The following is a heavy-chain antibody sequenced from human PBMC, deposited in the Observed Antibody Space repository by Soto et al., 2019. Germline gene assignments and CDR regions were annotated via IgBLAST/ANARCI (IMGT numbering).Heavy chain of an antibody. CDR2: ISYDGSIQ. CDR3: EKEIRDYSSSWSFDY. D-gene: IGHD6-13*01. V-gene: IGHV3-30*18. Sequence: QVQLVESGGGVVQPGRSLRLSCAASGFTFSSYGMHWVRQAPGEGLEWVVVISYDGSIQYYTDSANGRFTISRDNSKSTLYLQMNSLRAEDTAVYYCEKEIRDYSSSWSFDYWGQGTLVTVSS. CDR1: GFTFSSYG. J-gene: IGHJ4*02.